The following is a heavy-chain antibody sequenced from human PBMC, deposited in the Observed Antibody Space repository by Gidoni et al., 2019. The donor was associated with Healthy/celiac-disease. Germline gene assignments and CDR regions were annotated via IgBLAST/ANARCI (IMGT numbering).Heavy chain of an antibody. CDR3: AGTSREQQLLNWFDP. Sequence: QLQLQESGPGLVKPSETLSLTCTVSGGSISRSSYYWGWIRQPPGKGLEWIGTIYYSGSTYYNPSLKSRVTISVDTSKNQFSLKLSSVTAADTAVYYCAGTSREQQLLNWFDPWGQGTLVTVSS. CDR2: IYYSGST. D-gene: IGHD6-13*01. J-gene: IGHJ5*02. CDR1: GGSISRSSYY. V-gene: IGHV4-39*01.